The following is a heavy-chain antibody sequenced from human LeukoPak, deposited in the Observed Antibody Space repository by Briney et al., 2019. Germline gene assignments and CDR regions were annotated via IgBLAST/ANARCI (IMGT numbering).Heavy chain of an antibody. CDR3: ARFDYGDYVYYYGMDV. D-gene: IGHD4-17*01. CDR2: ISYDGSNK. V-gene: IGHV3-30*03. J-gene: IGHJ6*02. CDR1: GFTFSSYS. Sequence: PGGSLRLSCAASGFTFSSYSMNWVHQAPGKGLEWVAVISYDGSNKYYADSVKGRFTISRDNSKNTLYLQMNSLRAEDTAVYYCARFDYGDYVYYYGMDVWGQGTTVTVSS.